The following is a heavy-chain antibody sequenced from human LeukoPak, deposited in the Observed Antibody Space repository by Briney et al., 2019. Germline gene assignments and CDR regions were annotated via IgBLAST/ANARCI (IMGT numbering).Heavy chain of an antibody. V-gene: IGHV4-59*01. CDR3: TRGYSATYGRFDP. CDR2: IYYTGNT. Sequence: SETLSLTCTVSGGSISSYYWSWIRQPPGKGLEWIGYIYYTGNTNYNPSLKSRVTISVDTSKNQFSLKLTSVTAADTAVYFCTRGYSATYGRFDPWGQGTLVTVSS. D-gene: IGHD1-26*01. J-gene: IGHJ5*02. CDR1: GGSISSYY.